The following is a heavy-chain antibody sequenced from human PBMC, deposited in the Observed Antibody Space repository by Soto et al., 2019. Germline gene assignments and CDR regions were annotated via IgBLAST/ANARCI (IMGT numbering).Heavy chain of an antibody. CDR1: GFTFTRYS. V-gene: IGHV3-23*01. J-gene: IGHJ4*02. Sequence: PGGSLRLSCAASGFTFTRYSMNWVRQAPGKGLEWVATISGIGGSTYLADSVKGRLSISRDNSKNTVSLLMNSLRAEDTAVYFCARGSSGYISSWYYFDYWGRGTLVTVSS. CDR2: ISGIGGST. CDR3: ARGSSGYISSWYYFDY. D-gene: IGHD6-13*01.